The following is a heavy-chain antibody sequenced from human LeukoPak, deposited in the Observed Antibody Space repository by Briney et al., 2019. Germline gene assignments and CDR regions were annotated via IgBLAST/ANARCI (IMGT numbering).Heavy chain of an antibody. D-gene: IGHD1-26*01. V-gene: IGHV1-8*03. CDR3: ARGWGSGSYDKDFDY. CDR1: GYTLTSYD. CDR2: MNPNSGNT. Sequence: GASVKVSCKASGYTLTSYDINWVRQATGQGLEWMGWMNPNSGNTGYAQKFQGRVTITRNTSISTAYMELSSLRSEDTAVYYCARGWGSGSYDKDFDYWGQGTLVTVSS. J-gene: IGHJ4*02.